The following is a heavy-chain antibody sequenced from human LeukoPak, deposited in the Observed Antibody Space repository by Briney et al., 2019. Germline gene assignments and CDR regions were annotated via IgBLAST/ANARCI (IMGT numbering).Heavy chain of an antibody. CDR2: INPNSGGT. CDR3: ARPRYCSSTSCSNAFDI. D-gene: IGHD2-2*01. J-gene: IGHJ3*02. Sequence: ASVKVSCKASGYTFTGYYMHWVRQAPGQGLEWMGWINPNSGGTNYAQKFQGRVTMTTDTSISTAYMELSRLRSDDTAVYYCARPRYCSSTSCSNAFDIWGQGTMVTVSS. CDR1: GYTFTGYY. V-gene: IGHV1-2*02.